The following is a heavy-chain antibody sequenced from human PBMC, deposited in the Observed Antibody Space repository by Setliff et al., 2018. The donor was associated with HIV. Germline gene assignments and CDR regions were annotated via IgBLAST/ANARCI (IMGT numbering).Heavy chain of an antibody. CDR1: GYNFTDFD. V-gene: IGHV1-8*02. CDR2: MNPNNGNT. J-gene: IGHJ4*02. Sequence: GASVKVSCKASGYNFTDFDINWVRQATGQGLEWMGWMNPNNGNTGYAEKFQGRVTMTRDTSISTAYMELSSLRSDDTAVYYCARVGRGGYRQYYFDYWGQGTLVTVSS. D-gene: IGHD5-18*01. CDR3: ARVGRGGYRQYYFDY.